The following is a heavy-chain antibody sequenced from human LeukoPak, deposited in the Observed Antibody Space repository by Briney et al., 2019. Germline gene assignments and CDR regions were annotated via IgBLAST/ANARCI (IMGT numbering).Heavy chain of an antibody. CDR1: GGTFSSYA. CDR2: IHTNTGNP. D-gene: IGHD2/OR15-2a*01. CDR3: ARKNSFDAFDI. Sequence: ASVKVSCKASGGTFSSYAISWVRQVPGQGLEWMGWIHTNTGNPTYGQGFTGRFVFSLDTSVSTAYLQISDIKAEDNAVYYCARKNSFDAFDIWGQGTMVTVSS. V-gene: IGHV7-4-1*02. J-gene: IGHJ3*02.